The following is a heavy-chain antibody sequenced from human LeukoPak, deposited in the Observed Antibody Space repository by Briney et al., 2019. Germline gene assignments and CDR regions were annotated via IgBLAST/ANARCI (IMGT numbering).Heavy chain of an antibody. Sequence: PSETLSLTCAVYGGSFSGYYWSWIRQPPGKGLEWIGEINHSGSTNYNPSLKSRVTISVDTSKNQFSLKLSSVTAADTAVYYCARDQSIAAAGTNAFDIWGQGTMVTVSS. CDR3: ARDQSIAAAGTNAFDI. CDR1: GGSFSGYY. D-gene: IGHD6-13*01. J-gene: IGHJ3*02. V-gene: IGHV4-34*01. CDR2: INHSGST.